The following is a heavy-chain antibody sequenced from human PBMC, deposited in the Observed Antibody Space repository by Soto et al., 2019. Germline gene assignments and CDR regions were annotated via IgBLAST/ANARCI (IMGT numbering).Heavy chain of an antibody. J-gene: IGHJ3*02. CDR2: ISAYNGNT. Sequence: QVQLVQSGAEVKKPGASVKVSCKASGYTFTSYGISWVRQAPGQGLEWMGWISAYNGNTNYAKKLQGRVAMTTDTSTSTAYMELRSLRSDDTAVYYCARDWDYGDALGAFDIWGQGTMVTVSS. D-gene: IGHD4-17*01. V-gene: IGHV1-18*01. CDR3: ARDWDYGDALGAFDI. CDR1: GYTFTSYG.